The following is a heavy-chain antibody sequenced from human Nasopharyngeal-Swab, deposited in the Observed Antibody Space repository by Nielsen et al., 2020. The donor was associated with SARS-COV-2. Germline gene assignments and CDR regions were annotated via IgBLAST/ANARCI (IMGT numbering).Heavy chain of an antibody. V-gene: IGHV3-30-3*01. Sequence: GESLKIFCVASGFTFSSYPMHWVRQAPGKGLEWVAVISYDGSNEHYVDSVKGRFTISRDNSKNTLYLQMNSLRPEDTAVYYCARVWQMGELVGGLAYWGQGTLVTVSS. J-gene: IGHJ4*02. CDR1: GFTFSSYP. CDR3: ARVWQMGELVGGLAY. CDR2: ISYDGSNE. D-gene: IGHD1-26*01.